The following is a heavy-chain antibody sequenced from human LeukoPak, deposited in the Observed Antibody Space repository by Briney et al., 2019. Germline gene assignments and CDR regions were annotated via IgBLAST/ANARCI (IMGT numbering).Heavy chain of an antibody. CDR3: GRESFSVGAAAGFDY. Sequence: ASVKVSCKASGYTFTSYAMNWVRQAPGQGLEWMGWINTNTGNPTYAQGFTGRFVFSLDTSVSTAYQQISSLKAEDTAVYYCGRESFSVGAAAGFDYWGQGTLVTVSS. J-gene: IGHJ4*02. V-gene: IGHV7-4-1*02. D-gene: IGHD6-13*01. CDR2: INTNTGNP. CDR1: GYTFTSYA.